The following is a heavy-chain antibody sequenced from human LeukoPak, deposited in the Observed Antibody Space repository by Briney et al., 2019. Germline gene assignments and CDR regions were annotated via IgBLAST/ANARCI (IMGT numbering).Heavy chain of an antibody. J-gene: IGHJ3*02. CDR1: GYTFTSYG. D-gene: IGHD2-2*01. Sequence: ASVKVSCKASGYTFTSYGISWVRQAPGQGLEWMGWISAYNGNTNYAQKLQGRVTMTTDTSTSTAYMELRSLRSDDTAVYYCARLYCSSTSCIDAFDIWGQGTMVTVSS. CDR2: ISAYNGNT. CDR3: ARLYCSSTSCIDAFDI. V-gene: IGHV1-18*01.